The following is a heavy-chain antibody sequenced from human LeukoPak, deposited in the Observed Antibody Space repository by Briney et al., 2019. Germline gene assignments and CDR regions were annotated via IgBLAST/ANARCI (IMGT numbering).Heavy chain of an antibody. CDR1: GGSVSSHS. CDR2: IYYSGST. V-gene: IGHV4-59*02. Sequence: SETLSLTCTVSGGSVSSHSWSCIPQPPGKGLEWIGYIYYSGSTNYNPSLKSRVNISVDTSKNQFSLKLSSATAADTAVYYCAREGGDRNWFDPWGQGTLVTVSS. D-gene: IGHD2-21*02. CDR3: AREGGDRNWFDP. J-gene: IGHJ5*02.